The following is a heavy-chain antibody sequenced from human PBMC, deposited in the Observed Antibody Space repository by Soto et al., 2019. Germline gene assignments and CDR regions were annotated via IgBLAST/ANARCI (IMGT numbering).Heavy chain of an antibody. Sequence: PSETLSLTCTVSGGSIGSGGDYWSWIRQHPGKGLEWIGYIYYSGSTYYNPSLKSRVTISVDTSKNQFSLKLSSVTAADTAVYYCAREGDTAMVTWFDPWGQGTLVTVSS. V-gene: IGHV4-31*03. CDR2: IYYSGST. J-gene: IGHJ5*02. CDR1: GGSIGSGGDY. D-gene: IGHD5-18*01. CDR3: AREGDTAMVTWFDP.